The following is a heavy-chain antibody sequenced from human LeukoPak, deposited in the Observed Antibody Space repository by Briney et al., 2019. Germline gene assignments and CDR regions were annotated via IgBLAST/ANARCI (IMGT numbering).Heavy chain of an antibody. J-gene: IGHJ4*02. D-gene: IGHD2-2*01. CDR3: ARDLQYLLLMGEVDY. CDR2: IKQDGSEK. V-gene: IGHV3-7*03. Sequence: GGSLRLSCAASGFSFSSYWMSWVRQAPGKGLEWVANIKQDGSEKYYVASVKGRFTISRDNSKNTLYLQMNSLRAEDTAVYYCARDLQYLLLMGEVDYWGQGTLVTVSS. CDR1: GFSFSSYW.